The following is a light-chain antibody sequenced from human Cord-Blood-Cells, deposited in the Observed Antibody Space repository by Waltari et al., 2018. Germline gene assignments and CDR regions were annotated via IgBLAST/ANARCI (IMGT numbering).Light chain of an antibody. CDR1: ALPKQS. CDR3: QSADSSGTYVV. CDR2: KDS. J-gene: IGLJ2*01. V-gene: IGLV3-25*03. Sequence: SYELTQPPSVSVSPGQTARITCSGDALPKQSAYWYQQKPGQAPVPVIYKDSERPSGIPERFSGSSSGTTGTLTISGVQAEDEADYYCQSADSSGTYVVFGGGTKLTVL.